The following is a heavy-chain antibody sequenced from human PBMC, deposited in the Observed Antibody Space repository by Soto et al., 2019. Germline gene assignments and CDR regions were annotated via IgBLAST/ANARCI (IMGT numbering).Heavy chain of an antibody. CDR2: IYQSGST. D-gene: IGHD6-13*01. CDR1: VGAISSRKW. Sequence: SSDTLSLTCAVSVGAISSRKWWSWVRQPPGKGLEWIGEIYQSGSTNYNPSLESRVRMSVDKSRNQFSLKLTSVSAADTAVYYCARASATIAAAAIFDYWGQGTLVTVS. J-gene: IGHJ4*02. V-gene: IGHV4-4*02. CDR3: ARASATIAAAAIFDY.